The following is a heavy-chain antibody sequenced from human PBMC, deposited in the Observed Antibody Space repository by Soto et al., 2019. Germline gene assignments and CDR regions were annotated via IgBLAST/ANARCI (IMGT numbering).Heavy chain of an antibody. Sequence: SETLSLTCAIYGGSFSGYYWSWIRQPPGKGLEWIGEINHSGSTNYNPSLKSRVTISVDTSKNQFSLKLSSVTAADTAVYYCARGNYAIVVDYWGQGTLVTV. CDR2: INHSGST. D-gene: IGHD3-22*01. CDR1: GGSFSGYY. J-gene: IGHJ4*02. CDR3: ARGNYAIVVDY. V-gene: IGHV4-34*01.